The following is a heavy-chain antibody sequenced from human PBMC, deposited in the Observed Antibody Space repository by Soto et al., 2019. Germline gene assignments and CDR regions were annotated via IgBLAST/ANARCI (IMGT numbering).Heavy chain of an antibody. CDR1: GFTFTNYW. V-gene: IGHV3-74*01. CDR2: IDNDGIYT. Sequence: WGSLRLSCAASGFTFTNYWMHWVRQGPEKGLVWVSRIDNDGIYTSYADSVKGRFTISRDNAKNTLYLEMNNLRAEDTAVYYCGSVFEYWGQGSLVTVSS. J-gene: IGHJ4*02. CDR3: GSVFEY.